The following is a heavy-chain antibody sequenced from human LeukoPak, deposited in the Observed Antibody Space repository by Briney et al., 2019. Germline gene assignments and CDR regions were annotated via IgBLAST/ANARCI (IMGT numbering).Heavy chain of an antibody. CDR2: IKQDGSEK. CDR1: GFTFSSYW. CDR3: ARVYVWGSYRRYYFDY. Sequence: GGSLRLSCAASGFTFSSYWMSWVRQAPGKGLEWVASIKQDGSEKYYVDSVKGRFTISRDNAKNSLYLQMNSLRAEDTAVYYCARVYVWGSYRRYYFDYWGQGTLVTVSS. V-gene: IGHV3-7*01. D-gene: IGHD3-16*02. J-gene: IGHJ4*02.